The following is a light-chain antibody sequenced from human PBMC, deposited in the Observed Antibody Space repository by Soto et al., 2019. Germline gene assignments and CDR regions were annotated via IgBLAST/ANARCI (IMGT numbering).Light chain of an antibody. V-gene: IGKV4-1*01. J-gene: IGKJ1*01. CDR3: QQYYSTPPT. Sequence: DIVMTHSPDSLAVPLGERATINCKSSQSVLYSPNNKNYLDWYKQKPGQPPKLLIYWASTRESGVPDRFSGSGSGTDFTLTISSLQAEDVAVYYCQQYYSTPPTFGQGTKVDIK. CDR2: WAS. CDR1: QSVLYSPNNKNY.